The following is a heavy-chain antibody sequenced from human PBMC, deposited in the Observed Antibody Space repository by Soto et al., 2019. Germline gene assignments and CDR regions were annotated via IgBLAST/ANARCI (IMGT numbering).Heavy chain of an antibody. D-gene: IGHD6-19*01. CDR2: IYSDGST. V-gene: IGHV3-53*01. J-gene: IGHJ4*01. CDR3: ARVGMSSGWYFDY. CDR1: GFTVSSNY. Sequence: PGGSLRLSCAASGFTVSSNYMSWVRQAPGKGLEWVSVIYSDGSTYYADSVKGRFTISRDNSKNTLYLQMNSLRAEDTAVYYCARVGMSSGWYFDYWGQGTLVTVSS.